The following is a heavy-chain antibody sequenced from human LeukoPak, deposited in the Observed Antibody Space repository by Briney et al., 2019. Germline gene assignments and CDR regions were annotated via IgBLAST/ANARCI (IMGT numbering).Heavy chain of an antibody. J-gene: IGHJ4*02. CDR3: RGGDYYDSSGYSTDY. CDR1: GGTFSSYA. CDR2: IIPIFGTA. D-gene: IGHD3-22*01. Sequence: ASVKVSCKASGGTFSSYAISWVRQAPGQGLEWMGRIIPIFGTANYAQKFQGRVTITTDESTSTAYMELSSLRSADTAVYYCRGGDYYDSSGYSTDYWGQGTLVTVSS. V-gene: IGHV1-69*05.